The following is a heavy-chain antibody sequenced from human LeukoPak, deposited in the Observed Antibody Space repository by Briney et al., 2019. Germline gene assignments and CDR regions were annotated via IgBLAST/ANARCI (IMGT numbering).Heavy chain of an antibody. D-gene: IGHD6-19*01. CDR1: RYTFTSYY. V-gene: IGHV1-46*01. CDR3: ARDLSRGWLDY. CDR2: INPSGGST. Sequence: ASVKVSCKASRYTFTSYYMHWVRQAPGQGLEWMGIINPSGGSTSYAQKFQGRVTMTRDTSTSTVYMELSSLRSEDTAVYYCARDLSRGWLDYWGQGTLVTVSS. J-gene: IGHJ4*02.